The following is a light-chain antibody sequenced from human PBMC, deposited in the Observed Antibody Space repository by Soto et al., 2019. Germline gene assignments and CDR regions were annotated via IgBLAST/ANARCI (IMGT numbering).Light chain of an antibody. CDR2: STS. CDR3: LLSYGGVSV. J-gene: IGLJ3*02. Sequence: QAVVTQAPSLTVSPGGTVTLTCASSTGAVTSDYFPNWFQQKPGQAPRALIFSTSSKHSWTPARFSGSLLGGKATLTLSGVQPEDEADYYCLLSYGGVSVLGGGTKLTVL. V-gene: IGLV7-43*01. CDR1: TGAVTSDYF.